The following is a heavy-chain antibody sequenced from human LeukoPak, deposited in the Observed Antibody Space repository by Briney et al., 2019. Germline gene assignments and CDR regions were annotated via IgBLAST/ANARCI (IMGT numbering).Heavy chain of an antibody. D-gene: IGHD3-10*01. Sequence: SETLSLTCAVYGGSFSGCYWSWIRQPPGKGLEWIGEINHSGSTNYNPSLKSRVTISVDTSKNQFSLKLSSVTAADTAAYYCARGRSDYGSGRSFDYWGQGTLVTVSS. CDR1: GGSFSGCY. CDR3: ARGRSDYGSGRSFDY. CDR2: INHSGST. V-gene: IGHV4-34*01. J-gene: IGHJ4*02.